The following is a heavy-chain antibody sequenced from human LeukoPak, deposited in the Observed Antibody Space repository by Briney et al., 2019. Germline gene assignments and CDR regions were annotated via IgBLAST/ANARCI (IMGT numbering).Heavy chain of an antibody. J-gene: IGHJ4*02. CDR2: ISSDGTET. CDR3: ARDGYSYASDY. Sequence: GGSLRLSCAASGFNFRTYYMTWVRQAPGKGLEWVAHISSDGTETWYVDSVEGRFTISRDNAKNSLYLQMNSLRAEDTAVYYCARDGYSYASDYWGQGTLVTVSS. V-gene: IGHV3-7*01. CDR1: GFNFRTYY. D-gene: IGHD2-2*01.